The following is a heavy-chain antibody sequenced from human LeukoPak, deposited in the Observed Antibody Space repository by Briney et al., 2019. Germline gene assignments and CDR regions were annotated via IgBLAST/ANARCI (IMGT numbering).Heavy chain of an antibody. D-gene: IGHD1-26*01. J-gene: IGHJ3*01. CDR1: KFTFSNYG. CDR2: VSSDGGTK. CDR3: ARAPVGLKADAFDV. Sequence: PGGSLRLSCTASKFTFSNYGMQWVRQAPGKGLEWAAVVSSDGGTKYYADSVKGRFTISRDNSRNTMYLQMDSLRDEDTAVYYCARAPVGLKADAFDVWGQGTMVTVSS. V-gene: IGHV3-30*03.